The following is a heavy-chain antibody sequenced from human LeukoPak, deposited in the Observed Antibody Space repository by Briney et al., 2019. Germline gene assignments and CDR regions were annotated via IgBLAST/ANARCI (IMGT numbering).Heavy chain of an antibody. CDR1: GFTFSSYE. D-gene: IGHD2-15*01. CDR2: ISSSGTTI. J-gene: IGHJ5*02. CDR3: ARVGVVVAATGNLWFDP. Sequence: GRSLRLSCAASGFTFSSYEMNRVRQAPGKGLEWVSYISSSGTTIYYADSVKGRFTISRDNAKNSLYLQMNSLRAEDTAVYYCARVGVVVAATGNLWFDPWGQGTLVTVSS. V-gene: IGHV3-48*03.